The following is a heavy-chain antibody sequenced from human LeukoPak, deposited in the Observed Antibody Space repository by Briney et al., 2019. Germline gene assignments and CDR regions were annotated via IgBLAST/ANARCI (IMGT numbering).Heavy chain of an antibody. J-gene: IGHJ4*02. CDR3: ARTRYSSGWSFDY. Sequence: ASVKVSCKASGYAFTGYYMHWVRQAPGQGLEWMGWINPNSGGTNYAQKFQGRVTMTRDTSISTAYMELSRLRSDDTAVYYCARTRYSSGWSFDYWGQGTLVTVSS. CDR1: GYAFTGYY. V-gene: IGHV1-2*02. CDR2: INPNSGGT. D-gene: IGHD6-19*01.